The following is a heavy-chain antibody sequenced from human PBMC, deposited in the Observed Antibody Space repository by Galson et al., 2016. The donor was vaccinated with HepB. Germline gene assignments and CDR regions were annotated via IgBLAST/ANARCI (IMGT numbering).Heavy chain of an antibody. CDR3: VRGFHLQEEIPMDF. CDR1: GVSISSNY. CDR2: IRGGET. V-gene: IGHV4-4*07. D-gene: IGHD1-1*01. Sequence: SETLSLTCTVSGVSISSNYWSWIRQPAGKGLEWIGRIRGGETMYNPSLRSRVSMSVDTSKKQVSLRLTSVTAADTAVYYCVRGFHLQEEIPMDFWGQGTLVTVSS. J-gene: IGHJ4*01.